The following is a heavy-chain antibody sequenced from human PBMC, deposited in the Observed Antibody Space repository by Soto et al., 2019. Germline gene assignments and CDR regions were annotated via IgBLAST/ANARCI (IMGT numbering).Heavy chain of an antibody. D-gene: IGHD3-3*02. Sequence: HVHLVQSGAEVKKPGASVKVSCKASGYTFTRNHMHWVRQAPGQGLEWMGFINVATGNTRSSRKFHGRIILTRDTSENTTHLDLSGLTTEDSAVYYCARDGNFASLEAIDYWGQGTPLTVSS. CDR1: GYTFTRNH. J-gene: IGHJ4*02. V-gene: IGHV1-3*01. CDR3: ARDGNFASLEAIDY. CDR2: INVATGNT.